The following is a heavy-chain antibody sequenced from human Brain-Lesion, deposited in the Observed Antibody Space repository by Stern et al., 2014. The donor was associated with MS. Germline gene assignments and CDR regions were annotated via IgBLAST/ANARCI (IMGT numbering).Heavy chain of an antibody. J-gene: IGHJ5*02. D-gene: IGHD2-15*01. CDR3: AGEEDIRYCSGGSCTGNWFDP. Sequence: QVQLQQSGPGLVKPSETLSLTCTVAGGSVSSTSYAWAWIRQPPGKGLEWIGTIYYSGNTYYSPSLKSRLTLSLDTSKNQFSLPLRSGTAADTAVYYCAGEEDIRYCSGGSCTGNWFDPWGQGTLVAVSS. CDR2: IYYSGNT. V-gene: IGHV4-39*01. CDR1: GGSVSSTSYA.